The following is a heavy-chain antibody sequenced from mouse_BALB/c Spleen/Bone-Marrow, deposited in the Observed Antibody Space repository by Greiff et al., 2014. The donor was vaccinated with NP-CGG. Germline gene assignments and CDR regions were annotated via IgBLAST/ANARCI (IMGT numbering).Heavy chain of an antibody. V-gene: IGHV1-80*01. CDR2: IYPGDGDT. CDR3: ASRGDYSDAMDY. D-gene: IGHD1-1*01. J-gene: IGHJ4*01. Sequence: QVQLQQSXAELVRPGSSVKISCKASGYTFSNYWMNWMKQRPGQGLEWIGQIYPGDGDTNYIGKFTGKATLTADKSSSTAYMQLSILTSEDSAFYFGASRGDYSDAMDYWGQGTSVTVSA. CDR1: GYTFSNYW.